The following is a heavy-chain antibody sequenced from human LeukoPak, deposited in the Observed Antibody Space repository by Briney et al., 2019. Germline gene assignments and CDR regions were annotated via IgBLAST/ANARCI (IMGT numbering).Heavy chain of an antibody. Sequence: PSETLSLTCTVSGGSISSDYSSWIRQPPGKGLEWIGYIYYSGSTNYNPSLKSRVTISVDTSKNQFSLKLSSVTAADTAVYYCARDGYGDYWYFDLWGRGTLVTVSS. CDR2: IYYSGST. V-gene: IGHV4-59*01. CDR1: GGSISSDY. CDR3: ARDGYGDYWYFDL. J-gene: IGHJ2*01. D-gene: IGHD4-17*01.